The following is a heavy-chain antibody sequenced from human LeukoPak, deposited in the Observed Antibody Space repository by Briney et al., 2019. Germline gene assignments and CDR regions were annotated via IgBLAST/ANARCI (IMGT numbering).Heavy chain of an antibody. V-gene: IGHV4-34*01. J-gene: IGHJ6*02. CDR3: ARDPHCSSTSCYTSRLDYYYYGMDV. D-gene: IGHD2-2*02. Sequence: GSLRLSCAASGFSFTTYDMSWIRQPPGKGLEWIGEINHSGSTNYNPSLKSRVTISVDTSKNQFSLKLSSVTAADTAVYYCARDPHCSSTSCYTSRLDYYYYGMDVWGQGTTVTVSS. CDR1: GFSFTTYD. CDR2: INHSGST.